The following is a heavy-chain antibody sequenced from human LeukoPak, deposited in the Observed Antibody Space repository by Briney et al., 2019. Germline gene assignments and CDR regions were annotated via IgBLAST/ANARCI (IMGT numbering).Heavy chain of an antibody. J-gene: IGHJ4*02. CDR2: FDPEDGET. Sequence: ASVKVSCKVSGYTLTELSMHWVRQAPGKGLEWMGGFDPEDGETIYAQRFQGRVTMTEDTSTDTAYMELSSLRSDDTAVYYCARVERGYSGYEFNYWGQGTLVTVSS. V-gene: IGHV1-24*01. CDR3: ARVERGYSGYEFNY. CDR1: GYTLTELS. D-gene: IGHD5-12*01.